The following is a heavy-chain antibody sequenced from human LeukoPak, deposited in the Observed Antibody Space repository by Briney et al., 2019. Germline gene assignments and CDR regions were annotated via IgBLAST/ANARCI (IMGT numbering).Heavy chain of an antibody. CDR2: IIPIFGTA. V-gene: IGHV1-69*05. Sequence: SVKVSCKASGGTFSSYAISWVRQAPGQGLEWMGGIIPIFGTANYAQKFQGRVTITTDESTSTAYMELSSLRSEDTAVYYCARGGYGGNSLYYYYMDVWGKGTTVTVS. D-gene: IGHD4-23*01. CDR1: GGTFSSYA. J-gene: IGHJ6*03. CDR3: ARGGYGGNSLYYYYMDV.